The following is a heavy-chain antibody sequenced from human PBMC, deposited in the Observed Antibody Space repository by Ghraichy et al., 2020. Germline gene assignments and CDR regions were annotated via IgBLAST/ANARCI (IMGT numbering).Heavy chain of an antibody. D-gene: IGHD3-9*01. CDR2: INHSGST. CDR1: GGSFSGYY. V-gene: IGHV4-34*01. Sequence: SETLSLTCAVYGGSFSGYYWSWIRQPPGKGLEWIGEINHSGSTNYNPSLKSRVTISVDTSKNQFSLKLSSVTAADTAVYYCARDGLRYFDWLLFPGHHYGMDVWGQGTTVTVSS. J-gene: IGHJ6*02. CDR3: ARDGLRYFDWLLFPGHHYGMDV.